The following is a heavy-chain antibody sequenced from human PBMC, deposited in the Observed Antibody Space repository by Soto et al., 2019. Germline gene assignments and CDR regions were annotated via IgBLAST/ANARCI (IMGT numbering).Heavy chain of an antibody. CDR1: GGTFSSYA. CDR3: ARDGPYYYDSSGYHSGFSEY. J-gene: IGHJ4*02. CDR2: IIPIFGTA. V-gene: IGHV1-69*13. Sequence: ASVKISCKASGGTFSSYAISWVRQAPGQGLEWMGGIIPIFGTANYAQKLQGRVTITADESTSTAYMELSSLRSEDTAVYYCARDGPYYYDSSGYHSGFSEYWGEGTLVTVSS. D-gene: IGHD3-22*01.